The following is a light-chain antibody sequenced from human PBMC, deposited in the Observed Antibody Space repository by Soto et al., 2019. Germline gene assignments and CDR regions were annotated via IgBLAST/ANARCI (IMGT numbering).Light chain of an antibody. J-gene: IGKJ2*01. CDR1: QGISSY. CDR3: QQYYSYPPLT. Sequence: AIRMTQFPSSFSASTGDRVTITCRASQGISSYLAWYQQKPGKAPKLLIYAASTLQSGVPSRFSGSGSGTDFTLTISCLQSEDFATYYCQQYYSYPPLTFGQGTKLEIK. CDR2: AAS. V-gene: IGKV1-8*01.